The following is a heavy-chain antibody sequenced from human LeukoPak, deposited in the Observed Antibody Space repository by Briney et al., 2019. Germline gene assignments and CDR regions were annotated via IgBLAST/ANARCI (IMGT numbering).Heavy chain of an antibody. Sequence: KPGGSLRLSCAASGFTFSSYSMNWVRQAPGKGLEWVSSISSSSSYIYYADSVKGRFTISRDNAKNSLYLQINSLRAEDTAVYYCARDAVASNYYGSGSYGYYFDYWGQGTLVTVSS. CDR1: GFTFSSYS. CDR3: ARDAVASNYYGSGSYGYYFDY. D-gene: IGHD3-10*01. J-gene: IGHJ4*02. CDR2: ISSSSSYI. V-gene: IGHV3-21*01.